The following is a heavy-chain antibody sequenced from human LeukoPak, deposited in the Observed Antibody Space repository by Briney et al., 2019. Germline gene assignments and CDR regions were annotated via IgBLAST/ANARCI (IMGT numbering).Heavy chain of an antibody. CDR3: ARYTTAGYSSGWYGPSFDY. Sequence: ESGGSLRPSCAASGFTFSSNAMTWVRQAPGKGLECVSAITGDNGDGTTYYADSVKGRFTISRDNAKNSLYLQMNSLRAEDTAVYYCARYTTAGYSSGWYGPSFDYWGQGTLVTVSS. CDR1: GFTFSSNA. D-gene: IGHD6-19*01. J-gene: IGHJ4*02. CDR2: ITGDNGDGTT. V-gene: IGHV3-21*01.